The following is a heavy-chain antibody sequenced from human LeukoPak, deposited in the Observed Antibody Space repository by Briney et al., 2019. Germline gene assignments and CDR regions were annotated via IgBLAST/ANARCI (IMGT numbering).Heavy chain of an antibody. V-gene: IGHV3-23*01. D-gene: IGHD3-10*01. CDR1: GFTFSSYA. CDR3: AKAIAVPMVRGVQSYYYYGMDV. Sequence: GGSLRLSCAASGFTFSSYAMSWVRQAPGKGLEWVSAISGSGGSTYYADSVNGRFTISRDNSKNTLYLQMNSLRAEDTAVYYCAKAIAVPMVRGVQSYYYYGMDVWGQGTTVTVSS. CDR2: ISGSGGST. J-gene: IGHJ6*02.